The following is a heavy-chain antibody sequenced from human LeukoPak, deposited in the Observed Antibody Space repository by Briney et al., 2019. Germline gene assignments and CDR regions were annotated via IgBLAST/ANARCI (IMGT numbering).Heavy chain of an antibody. Sequence: PGGSLRLSCAASGFTFSSYAMSWVRQAPGKGLEWVSAISGRGGSTYYADSVKGRFTISRDNSKNTLYLQMNSLRAEDTAVYYCAKDYYDSSGYYYQHYDAFDIWGQGTMVTVSS. J-gene: IGHJ3*02. CDR3: AKDYYDSSGYYYQHYDAFDI. CDR2: ISGRGGST. D-gene: IGHD3-22*01. CDR1: GFTFSSYA. V-gene: IGHV3-23*01.